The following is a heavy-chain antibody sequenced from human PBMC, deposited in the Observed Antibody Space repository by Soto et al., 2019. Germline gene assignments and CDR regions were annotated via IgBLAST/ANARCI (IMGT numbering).Heavy chain of an antibody. J-gene: IGHJ6*02. CDR1: GFTFSSYW. V-gene: IGHV3-74*01. CDR3: AMALGYCSGGSCYYYYYYGMDV. D-gene: IGHD2-15*01. Sequence: GGSLRLSCAASGFTFSSYWMHWVRQAPGKGLVWVSRINSDGSSTSYADSVKGRFTISRDNAKNTLYLQMNSLRAEDTAVYYCAMALGYCSGGSCYYYYYYGMDVWGQGTTVTVSS. CDR2: INSDGSST.